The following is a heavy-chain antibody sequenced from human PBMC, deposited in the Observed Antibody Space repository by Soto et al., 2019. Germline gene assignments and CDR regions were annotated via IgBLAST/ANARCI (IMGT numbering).Heavy chain of an antibody. CDR2: INHSGST. CDR1: GGSFSDYY. J-gene: IGHJ4*02. CDR3: ARGKWLDND. V-gene: IGHV4-34*01. Sequence: QVQLQQWGAGLLKPSETLSLTCAVYGGSFSDYYWSWIRQPQGKGLEWIGEINHSGSTNQNPALESRVSISVDKSKSQFSLKLSSVTAADTAVYYCARGKWLDNDWGQGTLVTVSS. D-gene: IGHD6-19*01.